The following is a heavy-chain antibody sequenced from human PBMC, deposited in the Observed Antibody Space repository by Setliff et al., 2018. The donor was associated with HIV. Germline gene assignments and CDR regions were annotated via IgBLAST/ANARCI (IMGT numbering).Heavy chain of an antibody. J-gene: IGHJ4*02. V-gene: IGHV4-39*01. CDR1: GGSINSRSYY. CDR2: IYFCGTP. Sequence: SETLSLTCTVSGGSINSRSYYWAWIRQPPGKGLEWVASIYFCGTPYYNPSLKNRVTISVETSKNQFSLKLGSVTAADTAVYYCARRGMWSYETGGNPTASFDYWGQGVLVTVSS. CDR3: ARRGMWSYETGGNPTASFDY. D-gene: IGHD2-8*02.